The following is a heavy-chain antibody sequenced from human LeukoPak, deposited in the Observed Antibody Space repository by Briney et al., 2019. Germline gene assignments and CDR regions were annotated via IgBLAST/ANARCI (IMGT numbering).Heavy chain of an antibody. CDR2: INPSGGST. CDR1: GYTFTSYY. J-gene: IGHJ4*02. CDR3: ATIVTISPMVYFDY. Sequence: VASVKVSCKASGYTFTSYYMHWVRQAPGQGLEWMGIINPSGGSTSYAQTFQGRVTMSRDMSTSTVYMELSSLRSEDTAVYYCATIVTISPMVYFDYWGQGTLVTVSS. V-gene: IGHV1-46*01. D-gene: IGHD2/OR15-2a*01.